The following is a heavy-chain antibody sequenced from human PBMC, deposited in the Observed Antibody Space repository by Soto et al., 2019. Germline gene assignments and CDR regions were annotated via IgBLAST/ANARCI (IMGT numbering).Heavy chain of an antibody. D-gene: IGHD2-8*01. CDR2: ISAYNGNT. CDR1: GYTFTSYG. CDR3: ARDLGRHRVYAIRGYYYAYYGMDV. J-gene: IGHJ6*02. Sequence: ASVQVSCNASGYTFTSYGISWVRQAPGQGLEWMGWISAYNGNTNYAQKLQGRVTMTTDTSTSTAYMELRSLRSDDTAVYYCARDLGRHRVYAIRGYYYAYYGMDVWGQGTKVTVSS. V-gene: IGHV1-18*04.